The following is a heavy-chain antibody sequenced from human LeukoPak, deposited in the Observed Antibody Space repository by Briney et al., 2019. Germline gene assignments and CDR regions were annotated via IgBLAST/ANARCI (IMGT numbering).Heavy chain of an antibody. J-gene: IGHJ4*02. D-gene: IGHD4-17*01. Sequence: KAAHTLSLTCTVSGGSISSGDYYWSWIRQPPGKGLEWIGYIYYSGTTYYNPSLKSRVTISVDTYKNQFSLNLSSVTAAGTAVYYCVTSLPKGVTTTVFSPFYYWGQGTLVTVSS. CDR2: IYYSGTT. CDR3: VTSLPKGVTTTVFSPFYY. CDR1: GGSISSGDYY. V-gene: IGHV4-30-4*01.